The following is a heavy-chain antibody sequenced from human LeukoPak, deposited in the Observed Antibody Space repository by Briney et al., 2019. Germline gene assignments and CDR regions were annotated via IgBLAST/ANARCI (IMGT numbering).Heavy chain of an antibody. CDR2: IIPILGIA. D-gene: IGHD2-2*01. CDR1: GYTFTSYA. Sequence: ASVKVSCKASGYTFTSYAISWVRQAPGQGLEWMGRIIPILGIANYAQKFQGRVTITADKSTSTAYMELSSLRSEDTAVYYCARDAQQGMDVWGQGTTVTVSS. V-gene: IGHV1-69*04. CDR3: ARDAQQGMDV. J-gene: IGHJ6*02.